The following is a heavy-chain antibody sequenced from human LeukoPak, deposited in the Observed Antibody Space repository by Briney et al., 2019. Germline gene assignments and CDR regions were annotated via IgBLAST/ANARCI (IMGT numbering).Heavy chain of an antibody. CDR1: GGSISSGDYY. J-gene: IGHJ4*02. D-gene: IGHD4-17*01. CDR2: IYYSGST. V-gene: IGHV4-61*08. CDR3: ARVRPTYGDYLTFGFDY. Sequence: SETLSLTCTVSGGSISSGDYYWSWIRQPPGKGLEWIGYIYYSGSTNYNPSLKSRVTISVDTSKNQFSLKLSSVTAADTAVYYCARVRPTYGDYLTFGFDYWGQGTLVTVSS.